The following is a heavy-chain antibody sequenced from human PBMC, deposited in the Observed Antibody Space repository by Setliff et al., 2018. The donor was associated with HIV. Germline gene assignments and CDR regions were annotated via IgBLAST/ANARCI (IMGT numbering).Heavy chain of an antibody. CDR3: ARATYGSRAGTGLYFDS. CDR1: GGSFSGFY. D-gene: IGHD6-6*01. Sequence: SETLSLTCDISGGSFSGFYWAWIRQPPGKGLEWIGEINYSGKTNKNPSLKSRVTISADTSRTQFSLNLISVTAADTAVYYCARATYGSRAGTGLYFDSWGQGALVTVSS. V-gene: IGHV4-34*01. J-gene: IGHJ4*02. CDR2: INYSGKT.